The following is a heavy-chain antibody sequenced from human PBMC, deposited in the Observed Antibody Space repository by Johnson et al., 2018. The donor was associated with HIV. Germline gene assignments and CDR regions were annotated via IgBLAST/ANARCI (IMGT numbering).Heavy chain of an antibody. V-gene: IGHV3-20*04. Sequence: VQLVESGGGVVRPGGSLRLSCAASGFKFDDYGMSWVRQAPGKGLEWVSAISGSGGSTYYADSVKGRFTISRDNAKNSLSLQMNSLRAEDTAVYYCVRDAFDYRDASGRFGGAGFDIWGQGTVVTVSS. J-gene: IGHJ3*02. CDR3: VRDAFDYRDASGRFGGAGFDI. CDR1: GFKFDDYG. D-gene: IGHD3-16*01. CDR2: ISGSGGST.